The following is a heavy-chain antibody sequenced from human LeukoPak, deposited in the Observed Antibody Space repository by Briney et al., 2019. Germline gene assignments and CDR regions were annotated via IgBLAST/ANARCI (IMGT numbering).Heavy chain of an antibody. CDR3: SKGYCSSTSCHYYYYYMDV. D-gene: IGHD2-2*01. V-gene: IGHV3-23*01. CDR1: GFTFSSYA. J-gene: IGHJ6*03. CDR2: ISGSGGST. Sequence: GGSLRLSCAASGFTFSSYAMSWVRQARGKGREGVSAISGSGGSTYYADSVEGRFTISRDNSKNTLYLQMNSLRAEDTAVYYCSKGYCSSTSCHYYYYYMDVWGKGTTVTVSS.